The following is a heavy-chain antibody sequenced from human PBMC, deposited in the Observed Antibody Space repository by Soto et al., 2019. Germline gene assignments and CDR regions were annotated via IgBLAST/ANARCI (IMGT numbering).Heavy chain of an antibody. CDR1: GFTFSNAW. D-gene: IGHD6-19*01. J-gene: IGHJ6*02. V-gene: IGHV3-15*01. Sequence: GGSLRLSCAASGFTFSNAWMSWVRQAPGKGLEWVGRIKSKTDGGTTDYAAPVKGTFTISRDDSKNTLYLQMNSLKTEDTAVYYCPTGRIAVAGGTYGMDVWGQGTTVTVSS. CDR2: IKSKTDGGTT. CDR3: PTGRIAVAGGTYGMDV.